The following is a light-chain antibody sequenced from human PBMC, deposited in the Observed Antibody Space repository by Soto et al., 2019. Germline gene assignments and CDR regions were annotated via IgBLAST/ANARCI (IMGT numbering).Light chain of an antibody. V-gene: IGLV2-14*01. CDR1: ITDIGAYNY. CDR3: SSYTSSITPYV. CDR2: GVS. Sequence: QSALTQPASVSGSPGQSITISCTGTITDIGAYNYVSWYQQHPGKAPKLLIYGVSSRPSGVSNRFSGSKSGNAAHLTISGLQADDEAEYYCSSYTSSITPYVFGTGTKVTVL. J-gene: IGLJ1*01.